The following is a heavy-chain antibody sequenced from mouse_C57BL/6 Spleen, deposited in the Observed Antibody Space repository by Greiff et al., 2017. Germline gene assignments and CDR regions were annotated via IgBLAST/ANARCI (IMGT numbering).Heavy chain of an antibody. V-gene: IGHV1-64*01. CDR1: GYTFTSSW. CDR3: ARNYAMDY. Sequence: VQLQQPGAELVKPGASVKLSCKASGYTFTSSWMHWVKQRPGQGLEWIGMIHPNSGSTNYNEKFKSKATLTVDKSSSTAYTQRSSLTSEDSAVYFCARNYAMDYWGQGTSVTVSS. CDR2: IHPNSGST. J-gene: IGHJ4*01.